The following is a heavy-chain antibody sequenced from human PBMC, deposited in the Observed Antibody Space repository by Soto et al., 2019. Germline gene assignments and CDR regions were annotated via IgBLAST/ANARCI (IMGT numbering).Heavy chain of an antibody. D-gene: IGHD6-13*01. CDR3: ARVIAAATSDAFDI. CDR1: GFTFSSYS. V-gene: IGHV3-21*01. J-gene: IGHJ3*02. Sequence: GGSLRLSCAASGFTFSSYSMNWVRQAPGKGLEWVSSISSSSSYIYYADSVKGRFTIPRDNAKNSLYLQMNSLRAEDTAVYYCARVIAAATSDAFDIWGQGTMVTVSS. CDR2: ISSSSSYI.